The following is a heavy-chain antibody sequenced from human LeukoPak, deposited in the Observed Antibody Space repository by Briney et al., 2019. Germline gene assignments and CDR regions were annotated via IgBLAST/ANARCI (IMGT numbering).Heavy chain of an antibody. J-gene: IGHJ4*02. D-gene: IGHD1-26*01. CDR2: IHYSGST. V-gene: IGHV4-39*01. CDR3: ARHTVGAYGY. Sequence: SETLSLTCTVSGVSISSSSYYWDWIRQPPGKGLEWIGYIHYSGSTYYNPSLKSRVTISPDTSKNQFSLKLSSVTAADTALYYCARHTVGAYGYWGQGTLVTVSS. CDR1: GVSISSSSYY.